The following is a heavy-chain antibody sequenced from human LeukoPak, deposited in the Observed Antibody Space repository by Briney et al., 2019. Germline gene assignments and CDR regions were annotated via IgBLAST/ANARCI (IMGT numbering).Heavy chain of an antibody. CDR3: ARGSRIAVAVTRFDY. D-gene: IGHD6-19*01. CDR2: ISAYNGNT. CDR1: GYTFTSYG. Sequence: ASVKVSCKASGYTFTSYGISWVRQAPGQGLEWMGWISAYNGNTNYAQKFQGRVTMTTDTSTSTAYMELRSLRSDDTAVYYCARGSRIAVAVTRFDYWGQGTLVTVSS. V-gene: IGHV1-18*01. J-gene: IGHJ4*02.